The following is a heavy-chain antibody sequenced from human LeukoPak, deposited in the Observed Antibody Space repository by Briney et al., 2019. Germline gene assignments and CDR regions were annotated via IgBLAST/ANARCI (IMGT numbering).Heavy chain of an antibody. V-gene: IGHV3-7*04. D-gene: IGHD3-10*01. CDR2: IKEDGSDK. Sequence: GGSLRLSCAASGFSFRSFWMSWVRQAPGKGLEWVASIKEDGSDKYYVESVKGRFTISRENARNSPYLQMNSLRAEDTAVYYCARVLWFGGIYYFDYWGQGTLVTVSS. CDR3: ARVLWFGGIYYFDY. CDR1: GFSFRSFW. J-gene: IGHJ4*02.